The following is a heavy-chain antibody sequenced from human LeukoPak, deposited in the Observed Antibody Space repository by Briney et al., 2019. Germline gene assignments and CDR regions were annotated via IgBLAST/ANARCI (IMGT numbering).Heavy chain of an antibody. CDR3: ARDGVAGQYNWFDP. V-gene: IGHV3-23*01. CDR2: ISGSGGTT. J-gene: IGHJ5*02. D-gene: IGHD3-10*01. CDR1: GFTFSSSA. Sequence: GGSLRLSCAASGFTFSSSAMSWVRQAPGKGLEWVSLISGSGGTTYYADSVKGRFTISRDNSKNTLYLQMNSLRAEDTAVYYCARDGVAGQYNWFDPWGQGTLVTVSS.